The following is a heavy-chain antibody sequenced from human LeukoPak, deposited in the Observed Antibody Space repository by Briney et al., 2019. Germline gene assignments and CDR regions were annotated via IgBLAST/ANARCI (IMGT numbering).Heavy chain of an antibody. D-gene: IGHD2-15*01. CDR2: INPNSGGT. J-gene: IGHJ6*03. CDR3: ARVSLPPIYMDV. Sequence: ASVKVSCKASGYTFTGYYMHWVRQAPGQGLEWMGWINPNSGGTNYAQKFQGRITMTRDTSISTAYMELSRLRSDDTAVYYCARVSLPPIYMDVWGKGTTVTVSS. CDR1: GYTFTGYY. V-gene: IGHV1-2*02.